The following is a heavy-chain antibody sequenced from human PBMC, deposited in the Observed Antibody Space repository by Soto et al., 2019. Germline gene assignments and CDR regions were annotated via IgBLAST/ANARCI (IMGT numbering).Heavy chain of an antibody. CDR2: ISYDGSNK. V-gene: IGHV3-30*18. CDR3: AKDVSIAVTGSYYYGMDV. D-gene: IGHD6-19*01. J-gene: IGHJ6*02. Sequence: QVQLVESGGGVVQPGRSLRLSCAASGFTFSSYGMHWVRQAPGKGLEWVAMISYDGSNKYYADSVKGRFTISRDNSKNTXXLQMNSLRAEDTAVYSCAKDVSIAVTGSYYYGMDVWGQGTTVIVSS. CDR1: GFTFSSYG.